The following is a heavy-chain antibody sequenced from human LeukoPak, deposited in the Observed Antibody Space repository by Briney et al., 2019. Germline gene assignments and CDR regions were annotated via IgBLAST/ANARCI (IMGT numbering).Heavy chain of an antibody. CDR1: GFSFSSYA. J-gene: IGHJ4*02. CDR3: ARESVLWFGELSY. V-gene: IGHV3-64*01. Sequence: GGSLRLSCAASGFSFSSYAMHWVRQAPGKGLEYVSAISSNGGSTYYANSVKGRFTISRDNSKNTLYLQMGGLRAEDMAVYYCARESVLWFGELSYWGQGTLVTVSS. CDR2: ISSNGGST. D-gene: IGHD3-10*01.